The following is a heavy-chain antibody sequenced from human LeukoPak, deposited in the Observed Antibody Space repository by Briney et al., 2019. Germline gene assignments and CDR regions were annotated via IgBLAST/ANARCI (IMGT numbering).Heavy chain of an antibody. V-gene: IGHV3-74*01. CDR2: INSDGSST. Sequence: PGGSLRLSCAASGFTFSNYWMHWVRQAPGKGLVWVSRINSDGSSTSYADSVKGRFTISRDNAKNTLYLQMNSLRAEDTAVYYCARAFEGAITRDYWGQGILVTVSS. D-gene: IGHD3-16*01. J-gene: IGHJ4*02. CDR3: ARAFEGAITRDY. CDR1: GFTFSNYW.